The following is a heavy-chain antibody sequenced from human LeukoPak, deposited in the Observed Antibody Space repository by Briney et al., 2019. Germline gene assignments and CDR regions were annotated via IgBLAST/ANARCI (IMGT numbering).Heavy chain of an antibody. J-gene: IGHJ3*02. Sequence: SETLSLTCTVSGGSISSYYWSWIRQPPGKGLEWIGYIYYSGSTNYNPSLKSRVTISVDTSKNQFSLKLSSVTAADTAVYYCARGDDGYDFGVNAFDIWGQGTMVTVSS. CDR3: ARGDDGYDFGVNAFDI. V-gene: IGHV4-59*01. CDR1: GGSISSYY. D-gene: IGHD3-3*01. CDR2: IYYSGST.